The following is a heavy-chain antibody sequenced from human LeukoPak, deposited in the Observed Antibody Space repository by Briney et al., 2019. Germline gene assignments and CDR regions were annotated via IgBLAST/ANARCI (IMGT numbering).Heavy chain of an antibody. D-gene: IGHD6-19*01. CDR3: ARDGWHSPNY. Sequence: GASVKVSCKTSGYTFTDDYLHWVRQAPGQGLQWMGWINPNSGGANFAQKFQGRVTLTRDTSISTAYMELSSLRSDDTAVYYCARDGWHSPNYWGQGTRVTVSS. CDR2: INPNSGGA. CDR1: GYTFTDDY. V-gene: IGHV1-2*02. J-gene: IGHJ4*02.